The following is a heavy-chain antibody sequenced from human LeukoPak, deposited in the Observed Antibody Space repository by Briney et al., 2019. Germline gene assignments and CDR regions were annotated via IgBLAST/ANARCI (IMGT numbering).Heavy chain of an antibody. CDR3: ASEPTGSGNPGNY. CDR2: INPNGDGT. CDR1: GYIFTGHY. V-gene: IGHV1-2*02. J-gene: IGHJ4*02. Sequence: ASVKVSCKASGYIFTGHYLHWVRQAPGQGLEWMGCINPNGDGTNYAQKFQGRVAMTRDTSISTVYMELSRLRSDDTAIYYCASEPTGSGNPGNYWGQGTLVTVSS. D-gene: IGHD3-10*01.